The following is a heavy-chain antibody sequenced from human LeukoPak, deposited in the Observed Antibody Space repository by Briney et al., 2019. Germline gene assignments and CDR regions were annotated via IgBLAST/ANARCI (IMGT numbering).Heavy chain of an antibody. CDR2: ISHSGST. Sequence: PSETLSLTCAVYGGSFSGYYWSWIRQPPGKGLEWIGEISHSGSTNYNPSLKSRVTISVDTSKNQFSLNLSSVTAADTAVYYCARGQWGVAYNLGYWGQGTLVTVSS. CDR3: ARGQWGVAYNLGY. V-gene: IGHV4-34*01. CDR1: GGSFSGYY. J-gene: IGHJ4*02. D-gene: IGHD5-24*01.